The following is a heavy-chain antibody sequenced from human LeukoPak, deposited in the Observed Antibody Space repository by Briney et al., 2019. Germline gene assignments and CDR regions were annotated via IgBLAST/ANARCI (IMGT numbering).Heavy chain of an antibody. D-gene: IGHD3-22*01. CDR3: TREGHYYDSSGYYYVPNFDY. Sequence: QSGGSLRLSCTASGFTFGDYAMSWFRQAPGKGLEWVGFIRSKAYGGTTEYAASVKGRFTISRDDSKSIAYLQMNSLKTEDTAVYYCTREGHYYDSSGYYYVPNFDYWGQGTLVTVSS. J-gene: IGHJ4*02. V-gene: IGHV3-49*03. CDR1: GFTFGDYA. CDR2: IRSKAYGGTT.